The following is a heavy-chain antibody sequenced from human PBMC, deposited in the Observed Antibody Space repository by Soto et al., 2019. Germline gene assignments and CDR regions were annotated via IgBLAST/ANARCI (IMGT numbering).Heavy chain of an antibody. J-gene: IGHJ4*02. CDR2: IYYSGST. Sequence: QVQLQESGPGLVKPSETLSLTCTVSGGSISSYYWSWIRQPPGKGLEWIGYIYYSGSTNYNPSLXSXVXIXXDTSKNQFSLKLSSVTAADTAVYYCARRYGYCFDYWGQGTLVTVSS. CDR3: ARRYGYCFDY. CDR1: GGSISSYY. V-gene: IGHV4-59*08. D-gene: IGHD4-17*01.